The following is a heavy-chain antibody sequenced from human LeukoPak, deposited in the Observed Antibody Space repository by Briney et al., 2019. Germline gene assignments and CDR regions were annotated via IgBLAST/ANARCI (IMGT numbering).Heavy chain of an antibody. Sequence: SETLSLTCTVSGGSISSYYWSWIRQPPGKGLEWIGYIYYSGSTNYNPSLKSRVTISVDTSKNQFSLKLSSVTAADTAVYYCARLIVPKWFDPWGQGTLVTVSS. CDR3: ARLIVPKWFDP. CDR1: GGSISSYY. CDR2: IYYSGST. D-gene: IGHD3-16*02. V-gene: IGHV4-59*08. J-gene: IGHJ5*02.